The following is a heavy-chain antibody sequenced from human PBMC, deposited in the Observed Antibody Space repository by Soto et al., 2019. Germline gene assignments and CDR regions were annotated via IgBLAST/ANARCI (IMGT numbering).Heavy chain of an antibody. J-gene: IGHJ4*02. CDR3: ARGRTVYFYDSSGYYLHY. CDR2: INHSGST. Sequence: ETLSLTCAVYGGSFSGYYWSWIRQPPGKGLEWIGEINHSGSTNYNPSLKSRVTISVDTSKNQFSLKLSSVTAADTAVYYCARGRTVYFYDSSGYYLHYWGQGTLVTVSS. V-gene: IGHV4-34*01. CDR1: GGSFSGYY. D-gene: IGHD3-22*01.